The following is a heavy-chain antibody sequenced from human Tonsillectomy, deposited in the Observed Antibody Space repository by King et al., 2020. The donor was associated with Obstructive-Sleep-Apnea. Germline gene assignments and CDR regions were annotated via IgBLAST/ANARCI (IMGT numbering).Heavy chain of an antibody. CDR3: ARVRVPATAIRSYYFDY. CDR2: ISSSSSYT. J-gene: IGHJ4*02. CDR1: GFTFSDYY. D-gene: IGHD2-21*02. V-gene: IGHV3-11*06. Sequence: VQLVESGGGLVKPGGSLRLSCAASGFTFSDYYMSWIRQAPGKGLEWVSYISSSSSYTNYADSVKGRFTISRDNAKNSLYLQMNSLRAEDTAVYYCARVRVPATAIRSYYFDYWGQGTLVTVSS.